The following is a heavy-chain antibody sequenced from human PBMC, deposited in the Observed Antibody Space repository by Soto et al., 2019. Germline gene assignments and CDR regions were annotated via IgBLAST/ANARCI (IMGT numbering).Heavy chain of an antibody. CDR3: ARAINCGGDCYYDY. CDR2: ISSGGST. D-gene: IGHD2-21*02. CDR1: GLTVSTNY. Sequence: PGGSLRLSCAASGLTVSTNYVSWVRQAPGKGLEWVSVISSGGSTYTADSVKGRFTISRDISRNTVYLQMNSLRVDDTAVYYCARAINCGGDCYYDYWGQGALVTVSS. J-gene: IGHJ4*02. V-gene: IGHV3-66*01.